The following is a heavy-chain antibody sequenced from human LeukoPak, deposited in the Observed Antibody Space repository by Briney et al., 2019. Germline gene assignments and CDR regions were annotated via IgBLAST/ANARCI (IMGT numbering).Heavy chain of an antibody. V-gene: IGHV3-30-3*01. CDR2: ISYDGSNK. J-gene: IGHJ4*02. CDR3: ARDLYCGGDCYFFDY. Sequence: GGSLRLSCAASGFTFSSYAIHWVRQAPGKGLEWVAVISYDGSNKYYADSVKGRFTISRDNSKNTLYLQMNSLRAEDTAVYYCARDLYCGGDCYFFDYWGQGTLVTVSS. CDR1: GFTFSSYA. D-gene: IGHD2-21*02.